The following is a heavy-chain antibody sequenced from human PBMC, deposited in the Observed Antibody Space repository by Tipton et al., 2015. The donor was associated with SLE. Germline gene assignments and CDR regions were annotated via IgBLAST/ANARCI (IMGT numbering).Heavy chain of an antibody. CDR2: IYYSGST. D-gene: IGHD5-24*01. CDR1: GGSISSYY. Sequence: TLSLTCTVSGGSISSYYWSWIRQPPGKGLEWIGYIYYSGSTNYNPSLKSRVTISVDTSKNQFSLKLSSVTAADTAVYYCAREEVSETATIRGWFDPWGQGTLVTVSS. V-gene: IGHV4-59*01. CDR3: AREEVSETATIRGWFDP. J-gene: IGHJ5*02.